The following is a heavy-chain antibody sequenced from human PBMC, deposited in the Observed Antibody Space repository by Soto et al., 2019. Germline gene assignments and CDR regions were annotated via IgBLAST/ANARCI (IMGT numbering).Heavy chain of an antibody. CDR3: ASAPNWRYLDY. J-gene: IGHJ4*02. Sequence: SETLSLTCSVSGGSISSVYWIWIRQSPGKGLEWIGYVYHSGSTNYNPSLKSRVTISVDTSKNQSSLKMSSVTAADTAVYYCASAPNWRYLDYWGQGTLVTVS. D-gene: IGHD7-27*01. CDR1: GGSISSVY. CDR2: VYHSGST. V-gene: IGHV4-59*01.